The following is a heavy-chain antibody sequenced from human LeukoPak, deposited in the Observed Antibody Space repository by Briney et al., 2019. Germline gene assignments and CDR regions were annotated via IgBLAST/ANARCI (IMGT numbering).Heavy chain of an antibody. CDR1: GGSISSSNW. D-gene: IGHD3-10*01. CDR3: ARASTPAVPGESVYFDY. J-gene: IGHJ4*02. CDR2: IYHSGST. V-gene: IGHV4-4*02. Sequence: PSETLSLTCAVSGGSISSSNWWSWVRQPPGKGLEWIGEIYHSGSTNYNPSLKSRVTISVDKSKNQFSLKLSSVTAADTAVYYCARASTPAVPGESVYFDYWGQGTLVTVSP.